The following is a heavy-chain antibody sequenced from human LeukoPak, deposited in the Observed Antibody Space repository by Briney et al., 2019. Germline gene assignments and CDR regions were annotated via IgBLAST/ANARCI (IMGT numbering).Heavy chain of an antibody. V-gene: IGHV4-34*01. CDR2: INHSGST. CDR3: ARGGRSMVRGVISP. CDR1: GGSFSGYC. J-gene: IGHJ5*02. Sequence: PSETLSLTCAVYGGSFSGYCWSWIRQPPGKGLEWIGEINHSGSTNYNPSLKSRVTISVDTSKNQFSLKLSSVTAADTAVYYCARGGRSMVRGVISPWGQRTLVTVSS. D-gene: IGHD3-10*01.